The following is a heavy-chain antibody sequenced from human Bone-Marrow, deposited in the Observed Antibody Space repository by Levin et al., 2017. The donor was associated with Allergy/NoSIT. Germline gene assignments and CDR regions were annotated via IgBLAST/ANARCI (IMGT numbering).Heavy chain of an antibody. CDR1: GFTFSSYG. CDR2: ISYDGSNK. D-gene: IGHD3-22*01. CDR3: AKDNTYYYDSSGYYPDAFDI. J-gene: IGHJ3*02. V-gene: IGHV3-30*18. Sequence: GESLKISCAASGFTFSSYGMHWVRQAPGKGLEWVAVISYDGSNKYYADSVKGRFTISRDNSKNTLYLQMNSLRAEDTAVYYCAKDNTYYYDSSGYYPDAFDIWGQGTMVTVSS.